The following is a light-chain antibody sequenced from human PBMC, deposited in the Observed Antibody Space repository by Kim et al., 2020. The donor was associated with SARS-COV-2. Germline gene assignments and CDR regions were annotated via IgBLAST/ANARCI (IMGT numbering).Light chain of an antibody. J-gene: IGLJ3*02. CDR2: HTS. CDR1: TGAVTSGHY. Sequence: PGGTVTLTCGSSTGAVTSGHYPYWFQQNPGQAPRTLIYHTSNKQSWTPARFSGSLVGGKAALTLSGVQPEDEAEYYCLLSYSGARVFGGGTKLTVL. CDR3: LLSYSGARV. V-gene: IGLV7-46*01.